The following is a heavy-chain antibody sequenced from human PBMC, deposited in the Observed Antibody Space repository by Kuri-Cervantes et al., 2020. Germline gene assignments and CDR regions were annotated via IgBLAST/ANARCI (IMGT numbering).Heavy chain of an antibody. V-gene: IGHV3-30-3*01. CDR2: ISYDGSNK. CDR3: AKGAGRGWELLGARLARTTYFDY. D-gene: IGHD1-26*01. Sequence: GESLKISCAASGFTFSSYAMHWVRQAPGKGLEWVAVISYDGSNKYYADSVKGRFTISRDNSKNTLYLQMNSLRAGDTALYYCAKGAGRGWELLGARLARTTYFDYWGQGTLVTVSS. CDR1: GFTFSSYA. J-gene: IGHJ4*02.